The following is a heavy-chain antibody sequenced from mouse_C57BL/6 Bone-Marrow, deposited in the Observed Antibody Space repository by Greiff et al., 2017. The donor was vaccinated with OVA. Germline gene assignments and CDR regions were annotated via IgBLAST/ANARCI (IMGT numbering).Heavy chain of an antibody. Sequence: QLQQPGAELVKPGASVKLSCKASGYTFTSYWMHWVKQRPGQGLEWIGMIHPNSGSTNYNEKFKSKATLTVDKSSSTAYMQLSSLTSEDSAVYYCARSGIIYYYGSSLAYWGQGTLVTVSA. CDR2: IHPNSGST. V-gene: IGHV1-64*01. CDR3: ARSGIIYYYGSSLAY. D-gene: IGHD1-1*01. CDR1: GYTFTSYW. J-gene: IGHJ3*01.